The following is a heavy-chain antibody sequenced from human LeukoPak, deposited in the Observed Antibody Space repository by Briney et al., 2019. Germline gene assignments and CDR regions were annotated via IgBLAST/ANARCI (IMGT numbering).Heavy chain of an antibody. V-gene: IGHV1-46*01. D-gene: IGHD3-3*01. CDR3: ARDGGHRYYDFWSGSLSYYYGMDV. J-gene: IGHJ6*02. CDR1: GYTFTSYY. Sequence: ASVTVSCKASGYTFTSYYMHWVRQAPGQGLEWMGIINPSGGSTSYAQKFQGRVTMTRDTSTSTVYMELSSLRSEDTAVYYCARDGGHRYYDFWSGSLSYYYGMDVWGQGTTVTVSS. CDR2: INPSGGST.